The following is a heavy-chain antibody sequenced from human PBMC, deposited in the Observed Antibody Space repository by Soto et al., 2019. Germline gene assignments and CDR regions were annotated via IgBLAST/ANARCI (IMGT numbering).Heavy chain of an antibody. V-gene: IGHV2-70*01. CDR3: APTPPMVRGVIQYYFDY. Sequence: GPTLVNHTPTLTLTCTFSGLLLGTSGMWVSWIRQIPGKTLVWLALIDCEDDTYYSTTLNTIITITKYTTKKQVVLTMTNMDPVDTATYFCAPTPPMVRGVIQYYFDYWGQGTLVTVSS. D-gene: IGHD3-10*01. J-gene: IGHJ4*02. CDR2: IDCEDDT. CDR1: GLLLGTSGMW.